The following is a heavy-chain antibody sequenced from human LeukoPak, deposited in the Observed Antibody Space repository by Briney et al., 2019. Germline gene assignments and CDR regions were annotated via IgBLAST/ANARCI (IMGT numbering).Heavy chain of an antibody. J-gene: IGHJ6*02. CDR2: ISSSSSYI. Sequence: KPGGSLRLSCAASGFTFSSYSMNWVRQAPGKGLEWVSSISSSSSYIYYADSVKGRFTISRDNAKNSLYLQMNSLRAEDTAVYYCARDRAYDTPNYYGMDVWGQGTTVTVSS. CDR1: GFTFSSYS. V-gene: IGHV3-21*01. CDR3: ARDRAYDTPNYYGMDV. D-gene: IGHD3-22*01.